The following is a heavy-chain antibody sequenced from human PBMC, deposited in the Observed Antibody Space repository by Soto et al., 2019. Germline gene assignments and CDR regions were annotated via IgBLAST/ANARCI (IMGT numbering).Heavy chain of an antibody. D-gene: IGHD3-3*01. CDR3: ARDRDTISLYYYGMDG. V-gene: IGHV1-18*01. CDR1: GYAIASYG. CDR2: ISAYNGNT. Sequence: ASVKGSCTAAGYAIASYGGSWVRQAPDQGLEWMGWISAYNGNTNYAQKLQGRVTMTTDTSTSTAYMELRSLGSDDTAVYYCARDRDTISLYYYGMDGWGPGTTVSVSS. J-gene: IGHJ6*02.